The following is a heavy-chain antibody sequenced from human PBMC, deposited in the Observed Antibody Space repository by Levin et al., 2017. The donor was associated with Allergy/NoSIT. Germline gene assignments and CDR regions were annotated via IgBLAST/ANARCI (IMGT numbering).Heavy chain of an antibody. D-gene: IGHD2-2*01. J-gene: IGHJ5*02. CDR1: GYTFTGYY. V-gene: IGHV1-2*02. Sequence: GASVKVSCKASGYTFTGYYLHWVRQAPGQGLEWMGWIHPNSGDTKYAQNFQGRVTMTRDTSITTAYLELSSLRSDDTAVYYCARGAPYCSSTNCYGNWFDPWGQGTLVTVSS. CDR2: IHPNSGDT. CDR3: ARGAPYCSSTNCYGNWFDP.